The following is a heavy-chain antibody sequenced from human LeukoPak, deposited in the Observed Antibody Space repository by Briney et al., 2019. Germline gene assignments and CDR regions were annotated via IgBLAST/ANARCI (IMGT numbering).Heavy chain of an antibody. CDR1: GFTVSSNY. J-gene: IGHJ6*02. D-gene: IGHD3-10*01. V-gene: IGHV3-66*01. CDR3: AKDPYGSGSRYYYYYYGMDV. Sequence: GGSLRLSCAASGFTVSSNYMSWVRQAPGKGLEWVLVIYSGGGAYYADSVKGRFTISRDNSKNTLYLQMNSLRAKDTAVYYCAKDPYGSGSRYYYYYYGMDVWGQGTTVTVSS. CDR2: IYSGGGA.